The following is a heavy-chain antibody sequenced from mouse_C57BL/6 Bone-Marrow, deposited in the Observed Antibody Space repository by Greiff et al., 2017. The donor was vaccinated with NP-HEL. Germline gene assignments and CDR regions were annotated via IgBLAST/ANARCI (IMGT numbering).Heavy chain of an antibody. CDR1: GYTFTSYW. D-gene: IGHD2-2*01. J-gene: IGHJ3*01. CDR2: IDPSDSYT. V-gene: IGHV1-69*01. CDR3: ARYGYEFAY. Sequence: QVQLQQSGAELVMPGASVKLSCKASGYTFTSYWMHWVKQRPGQGLEWIGEIDPSDSYTNYNQKFKGKSTLTVDKSSSTAYMQLSSLTSEDSAVYYCARYGYEFAYWGQGTLVTVSA.